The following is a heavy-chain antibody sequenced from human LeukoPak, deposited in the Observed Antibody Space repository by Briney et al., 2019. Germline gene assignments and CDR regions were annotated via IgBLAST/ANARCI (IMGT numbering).Heavy chain of an antibody. V-gene: IGHV4-59*01. CDR2: IYYSGST. CDR3: AGSPYDFWSGYQLFDP. Sequence: PSETLSLXCTVSGGSISSYYWSRIRQPAGKGLEWIGYIYYSGSTNYNPSLKSRVTISVDTSKNQFSLKLSSVTAADTAVYYCAGSPYDFWSGYQLFDPWGQGTLVTVSS. J-gene: IGHJ5*02. D-gene: IGHD3-3*01. CDR1: GGSISSYY.